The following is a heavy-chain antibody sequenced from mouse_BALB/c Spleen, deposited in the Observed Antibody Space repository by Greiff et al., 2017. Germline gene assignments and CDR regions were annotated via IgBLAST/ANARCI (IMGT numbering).Heavy chain of an antibody. Sequence: EVQVVESGGGLVQPGGSRKLSCAASGFTFSSSGMHWVRQAPEKGLEWVAYISSGSSTIYYADTVKGRFTISRDNPKNTLFLQMTSLRSEDTAMYYCASNEGDGYYEGAMDYWGQGTSVTVAS. CDR2: ISSGSSTI. CDR1: GFTFSSSG. D-gene: IGHD2-3*01. V-gene: IGHV5-17*02. CDR3: ASNEGDGYYEGAMDY. J-gene: IGHJ4*01.